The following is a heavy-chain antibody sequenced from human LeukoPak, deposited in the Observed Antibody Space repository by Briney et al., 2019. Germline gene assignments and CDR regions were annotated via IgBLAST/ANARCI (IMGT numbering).Heavy chain of an antibody. V-gene: IGHV4-30-4*01. Sequence: SQTLSLTCTVSGGSISSGDYYWSWIRQPTGKGLEWIGYIYSSGTTYYNPSLKSRLTISIDASKNQFSLKLTSVTAADTAFYYCARAGISMIRALHWGQGTLVTVSS. CDR2: IYSSGTT. J-gene: IGHJ4*02. D-gene: IGHD3-10*01. CDR1: GGSISSGDYY. CDR3: ARAGISMIRALH.